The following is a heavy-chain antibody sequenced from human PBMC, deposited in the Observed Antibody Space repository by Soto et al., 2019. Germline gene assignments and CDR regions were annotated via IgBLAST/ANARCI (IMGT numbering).Heavy chain of an antibody. CDR1: GGSFSGYY. CDR3: ARGSGIVGASEWFDP. Sequence: SETLSLTCAVYGGSFSGYYWSWIRQPPGKGLEWIGEINHSGSTNYNPSLKSRVTISVDTSKNQFSLKLSSVTAADTAVYYCARGSGIVGASEWFDPWGQGTLVTVSS. CDR2: INHSGST. V-gene: IGHV4-34*01. J-gene: IGHJ5*02. D-gene: IGHD1-26*01.